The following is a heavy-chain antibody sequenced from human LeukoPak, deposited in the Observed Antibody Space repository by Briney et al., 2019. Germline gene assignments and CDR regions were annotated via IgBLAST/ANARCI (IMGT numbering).Heavy chain of an antibody. J-gene: IGHJ4*02. Sequence: PGGSLRLSCAASGFTFSSYAMHWVRQAPGKGLEWVAVISYDGSNKYYADSVKGRFTISRDNSKNTLYLQMNSLRTEDTAVYYCARPPGGWQPIGYWGQGTLVTVSS. D-gene: IGHD6-19*01. V-gene: IGHV3-30-3*01. CDR2: ISYDGSNK. CDR1: GFTFSSYA. CDR3: ARPPGGWQPIGY.